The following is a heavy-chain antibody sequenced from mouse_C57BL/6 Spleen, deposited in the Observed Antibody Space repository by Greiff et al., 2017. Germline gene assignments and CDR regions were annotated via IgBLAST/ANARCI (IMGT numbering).Heavy chain of an antibody. Sequence: DVKLVESGGGLVKPGGSLKLSCAASGFTFSSYAMSWVRQTPEKRLEWVATISDGGSYTYYPDNVKGRFTISRDNAKNNLYLQMSHLKSEDTAMXYCARAYDGYYVDYWGQGTTLTVSS. J-gene: IGHJ2*01. V-gene: IGHV5-4*03. D-gene: IGHD2-3*01. CDR1: GFTFSSYA. CDR3: ARAYDGYYVDY. CDR2: ISDGGSYT.